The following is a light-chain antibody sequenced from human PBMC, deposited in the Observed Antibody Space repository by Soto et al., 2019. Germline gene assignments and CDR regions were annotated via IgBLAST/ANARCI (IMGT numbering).Light chain of an antibody. J-gene: IGLJ3*02. V-gene: IGLV2-14*01. CDR1: MRDVGAYNL. CDR2: EVR. CDR3: RAYTARSPLV. Sequence: QSALTQPASVSGCAGQSITISCAGTMRDVGAYNLVSWEQQRPGTAPKLIIYEVRNRPSGISSRCSGSMSGNTASLTISGLQSEDEGDYYCRAYTARSPLVFGGGTKVTAL.